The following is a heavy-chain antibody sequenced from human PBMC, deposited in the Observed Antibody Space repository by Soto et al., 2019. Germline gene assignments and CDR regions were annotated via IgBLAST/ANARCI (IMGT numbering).Heavy chain of an antibody. D-gene: IGHD3-3*01. V-gene: IGHV2-5*02. CDR2: IYWDDDK. CDR1: GFSLTTSGVG. J-gene: IGHJ4*02. CDR3: AHRVLRTVFGLVTTTAIYFDF. Sequence: QITLKESGPTVVKPTETLTLTCTFSGFSLTTSGVGVGWVRQSPGKAPEWLALIYWDDDKRYSTSLNSRLIITKDTSKNPVVLTMANVDPADTDTYYCAHRVLRTVFGLVTTTAIYFDFWGPGTPVVVSS.